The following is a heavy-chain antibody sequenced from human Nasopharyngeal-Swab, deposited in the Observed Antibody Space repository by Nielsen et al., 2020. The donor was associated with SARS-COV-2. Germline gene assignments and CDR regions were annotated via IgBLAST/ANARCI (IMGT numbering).Heavy chain of an antibody. CDR3: ARDLAGSDY. D-gene: IGHD6-13*01. J-gene: IGHJ4*02. V-gene: IGHV3-7*01. CDR2: INQDGSEQ. Sequence: GESLKISYAASGFTFSTYWMSWVRQAPGKGLEWVANINQDGSEQYYVDSVKGRFTISRDNAKTSLYLQMNSLRADDTAVYYCARDLAGSDYWGQGTLVTVSS. CDR1: GFTFSTYW.